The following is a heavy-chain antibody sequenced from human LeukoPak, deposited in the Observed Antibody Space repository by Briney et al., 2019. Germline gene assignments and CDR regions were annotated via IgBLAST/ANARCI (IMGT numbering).Heavy chain of an antibody. D-gene: IGHD1-1*01. V-gene: IGHV4-34*01. CDR3: ARAPYNWNDVTYYYYYGMDV. J-gene: IGHJ6*02. Sequence: SETLSLTCAVYGGSFSGYYWSWIRQPPGKGLEWIGEINHSGSTIYNPSLKSRVTISVDTSKNQFSLKLSSVTAADTAVYYCARAPYNWNDVTYYYYYGMDVWGQGTTVTVSS. CDR1: GGSFSGYY. CDR2: INHSGST.